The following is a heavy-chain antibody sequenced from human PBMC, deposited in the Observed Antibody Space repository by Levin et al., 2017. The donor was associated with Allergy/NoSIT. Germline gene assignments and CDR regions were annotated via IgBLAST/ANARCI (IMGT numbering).Heavy chain of an antibody. V-gene: IGHV3-23*05. CDR2: SNNRGNP. Sequence: ETLSLTCTASGFTFSSYAMSWVRQAPGKGLEWVASSNNRGNPYYANSVKGRFTVSRDDSQSTLFLQMNSLRDDDTATYYCAKDHPSSGWPAFEYWGQGTLVSVSS. D-gene: IGHD6-19*01. J-gene: IGHJ4*02. CDR3: AKDHPSSGWPAFEY. CDR1: GFTFSSYA.